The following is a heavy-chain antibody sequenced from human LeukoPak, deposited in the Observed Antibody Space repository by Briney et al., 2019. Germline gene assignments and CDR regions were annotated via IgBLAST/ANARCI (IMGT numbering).Heavy chain of an antibody. J-gene: IGHJ5*02. CDR2: VSYNGNT. Sequence: SETLSHPRSLCCGPISGFYWRGIRQPPGRGLVWIGYVSYNGNTIYNPPLKSPVTISLDTSKHQLSLRLTSVASTHPGLYLSARAAVGGYLRFVPWGQR. CDR1: CGPISGFY. CDR3: ARAAVGGYLRFVP. D-gene: IGHD3-22*01. V-gene: IGHV4-59*01.